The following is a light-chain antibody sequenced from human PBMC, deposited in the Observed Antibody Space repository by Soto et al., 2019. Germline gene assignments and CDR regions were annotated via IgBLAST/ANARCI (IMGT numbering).Light chain of an antibody. V-gene: IGKV4-1*01. CDR2: WTS. CDR3: EQYYDTRWT. J-gene: IGKJ1*01. Sequence: DIVMTQSPDSLAVSLGERATLNCKSSQSVLFSSDNKNYVAWYQQKPGQPPKLLIYWTSTRESGVPDRFSGRGSGTDFTLTISSLQAEDVAVYYCEQYYDTRWTFGQGTRVEVK. CDR1: QSVLFSSDNKNY.